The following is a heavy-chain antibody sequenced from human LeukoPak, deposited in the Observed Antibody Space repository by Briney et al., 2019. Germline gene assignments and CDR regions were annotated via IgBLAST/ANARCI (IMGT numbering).Heavy chain of an antibody. D-gene: IGHD5-18*01. CDR2: IYTTGTT. J-gene: IGHJ4*02. CDR1: GDFITSDTYS. Sequence: SETLSLTCTLSGDFITSDTYSWSWIRQPAGMQLEWIGRIYTTGTTNYNPSLKSRVTISVDTSKNQFSLKVGSVTAADTAVYYCARGTRYSYGYGDYWGQGTLVTVSS. CDR3: ARGTRYSYGYGDY. V-gene: IGHV4-61*02.